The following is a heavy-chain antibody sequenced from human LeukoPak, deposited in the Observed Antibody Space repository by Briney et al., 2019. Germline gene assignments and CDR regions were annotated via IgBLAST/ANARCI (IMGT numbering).Heavy chain of an antibody. CDR2: INHSGTT. CDR3: ARGFTTSSLWFDP. Sequence: SGTLSLTCGVHGGSFSGYHWTWIRQRPGKGLEWIGDINHSGTTHYSPPLKSRVTKSVDKSNNHFSLNLHAVTAADTGVYYCARGFTTSSLWFDPWGQGILVTVSS. J-gene: IGHJ5*02. D-gene: IGHD6-6*01. V-gene: IGHV4-34*01. CDR1: GGSFSGYH.